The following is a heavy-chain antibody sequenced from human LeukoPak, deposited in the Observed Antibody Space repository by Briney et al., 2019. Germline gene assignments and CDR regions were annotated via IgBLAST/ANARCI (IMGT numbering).Heavy chain of an antibody. CDR3: ASYLGVNSGSSQGWYYYYMDV. V-gene: IGHV4-39*07. CDR2: IYHSGST. Sequence: PSETLSLTCTVSGGSISSSSYYWGWIRQPPGKGLEWIGSIYHSGSTYYNPSLKSRVTISVDTSKNQFSLKLSSVTAADTAVYYCASYLGVNSGSSQGWYYYYMDVWGKGTTVTVSS. CDR1: GGSISSSSYY. J-gene: IGHJ6*03. D-gene: IGHD3-10*01.